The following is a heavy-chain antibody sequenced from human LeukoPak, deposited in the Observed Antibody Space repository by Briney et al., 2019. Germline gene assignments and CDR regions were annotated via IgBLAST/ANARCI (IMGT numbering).Heavy chain of an antibody. V-gene: IGHV1-2*02. D-gene: IGHD3-16*02. J-gene: IGHJ5*02. CDR3: ARGFYDYVWRSYRPYNWFDP. CDR2: INPNSGGT. Sequence: ASVKVSCKASGYTFTGYYMHWVRQAPGQGLEWMGWINPNSGGTNYAQKFQGRVTMTRDTSISTAYMELSRLRSDDTAVYYCARGFYDYVWRSYRPYNWFDPWGQGTLVTVSS. CDR1: GYTFTGYY.